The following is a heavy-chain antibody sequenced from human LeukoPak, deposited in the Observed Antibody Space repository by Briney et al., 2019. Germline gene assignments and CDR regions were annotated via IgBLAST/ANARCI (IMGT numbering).Heavy chain of an antibody. CDR2: ISYDVSNK. CDR1: GFTSSSYG. D-gene: IGHD6-19*01. CDR3: AKLSGRAVAGTLGY. J-gene: IGHJ4*02. Sequence: GGSLRLSCAASGFTSSSYGMHWVRQAPGKGLEWVAVISYDVSNKYYADSVKGRFTISRDNSKNTLYLHMNSLRAEDTAVYYCAKLSGRAVAGTLGYWGQGTLVTVSS. V-gene: IGHV3-30*18.